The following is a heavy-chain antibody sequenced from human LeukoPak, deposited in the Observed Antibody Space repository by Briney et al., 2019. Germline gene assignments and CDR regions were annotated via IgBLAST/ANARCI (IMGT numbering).Heavy chain of an antibody. CDR1: GFPFRSYA. CDR2: IIGSGGST. V-gene: IGHV3-23*01. D-gene: IGHD3-9*01. Sequence: GGSQRLSCAASGFPFRSYAMSWVRQAPGKGLEWVSAIIGSGGSTYYADSVKGRFTISRDNSKNTLYLQMNSLRAEDTALYYCVKEMSDIVAGYADAFDIWGQGTMVTVSS. CDR3: VKEMSDIVAGYADAFDI. J-gene: IGHJ3*02.